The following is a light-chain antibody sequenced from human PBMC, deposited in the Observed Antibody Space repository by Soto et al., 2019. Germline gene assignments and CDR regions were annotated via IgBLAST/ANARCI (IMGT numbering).Light chain of an antibody. CDR3: QQYNNWPPLT. CDR1: QSVSSY. V-gene: IGKV3D-15*01. J-gene: IGKJ4*01. Sequence: EIVLTQSPATLSLSPGERATLSCRASQSVSSYLAWYQQKPGQAPRLLIYGAFTRATGIPDRFSGSGSGTEFTLTISSLQSEDFAVYYCQQYNNWPPLTFGGGTRWIS. CDR2: GAF.